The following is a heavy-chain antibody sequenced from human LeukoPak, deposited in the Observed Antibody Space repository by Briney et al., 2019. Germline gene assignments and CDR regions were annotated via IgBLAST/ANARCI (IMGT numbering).Heavy chain of an antibody. J-gene: IGHJ6*03. CDR3: AKMKGWRLYDYCMDV. Sequence: GGSLRLSCVASGFAFSSFAMSWVRQAPGKGLEWVSGLTGSGSTYHADSVKGRFTISRDNSKNTLSLQTNSLRAEDTAVYYCAKMKGWRLYDYCMDVWGKGTTVTVSS. CDR2: LTGSGST. D-gene: IGHD2-15*01. V-gene: IGHV3-23*01. CDR1: GFAFSSFA.